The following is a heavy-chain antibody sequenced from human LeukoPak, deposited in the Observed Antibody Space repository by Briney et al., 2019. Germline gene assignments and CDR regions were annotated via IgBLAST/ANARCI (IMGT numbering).Heavy chain of an antibody. V-gene: IGHV4-30-2*01. CDR2: IYHSGST. CDR3: QGYYGSGSYLAPY. J-gene: IGHJ4*02. Sequence: SETLSLTCAVSGGSISSGGYSWSWIRQPPGKGLGWIGYIYHSGSTYYNPSLKSRVTISVDRSKNQFSLKLSSVTAADTAVYYCQGYYGSGSYLAPYWGQGTLVTVFS. CDR1: GGSISSGGYS. D-gene: IGHD3-10*01.